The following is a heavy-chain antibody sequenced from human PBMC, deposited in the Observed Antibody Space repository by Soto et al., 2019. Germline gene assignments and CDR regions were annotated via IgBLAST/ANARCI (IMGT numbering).Heavy chain of an antibody. CDR1: GGSISSGGYS. CDR3: ARVTGDYFDY. CDR2: IYHSGST. Sequence: PSETLSLTCAVSGGSISSGGYSWSWIRQPPGKGLEWIGYIYHSGSTYYNPSLKSRVTISVDRSKNQFSLKLSSVTAADTAVYYCARVTGDYFDYWGQAILVTVSS. J-gene: IGHJ4*02. V-gene: IGHV4-30-2*01.